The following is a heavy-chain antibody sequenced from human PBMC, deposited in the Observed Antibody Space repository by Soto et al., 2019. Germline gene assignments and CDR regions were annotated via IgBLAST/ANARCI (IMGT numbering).Heavy chain of an antibody. D-gene: IGHD2-2*01. Sequence: PSETLSLTCAVYGGSFSTDYWSWIRQPPGKGLEWIGEINPSGGTNYNPSLKSRVTISVATSKNQFSLKLSSVTAADTAVYYCARGLLAKDIVVVPAASLDYWGQGTLVTVSS. J-gene: IGHJ4*02. CDR2: INPSGGT. V-gene: IGHV4-34*01. CDR1: GGSFSTDY. CDR3: ARGLLAKDIVVVPAASLDY.